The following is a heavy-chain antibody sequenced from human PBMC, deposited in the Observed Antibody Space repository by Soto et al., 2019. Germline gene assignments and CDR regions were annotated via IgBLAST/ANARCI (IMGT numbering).Heavy chain of an antibody. J-gene: IGHJ4*02. CDR1: RYSISSGYY. D-gene: IGHD3-22*01. CDR2: IFHGGTT. CDR3: ARHADSNSYYYPFDY. V-gene: IGHV4-38-2*01. Sequence: SETLSLTCFVSRYSISSGYYWGRIRQPPGKGLEWIGSIFHGGTTYYNPSLKSRLTISVDTSKNQFSLTLSSVTAADTAVYYCARHADSNSYYYPFDYWGQGSLVTVSS.